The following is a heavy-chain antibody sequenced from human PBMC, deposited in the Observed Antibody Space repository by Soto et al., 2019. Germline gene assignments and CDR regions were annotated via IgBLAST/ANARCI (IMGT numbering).Heavy chain of an antibody. D-gene: IGHD2-15*01. J-gene: IGHJ4*02. CDR1: GGSISSYY. CDR3: ASLSPRYCSGGSCSKRTHYFDC. Sequence: SETLSLTCTVSGGSISSYYWSWIRQPPGKGLEWIGYIYYSGSTNYNPSLKSRVTISVDTSKTQFSLKLSSVTAADSAVYYCASLSPRYCSGGSCSKRTHYFDCWGQGTLVTVSS. CDR2: IYYSGST. V-gene: IGHV4-59*08.